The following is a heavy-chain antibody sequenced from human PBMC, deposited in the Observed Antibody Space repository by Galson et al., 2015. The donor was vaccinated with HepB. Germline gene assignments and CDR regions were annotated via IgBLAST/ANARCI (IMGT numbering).Heavy chain of an antibody. CDR1: GFTVSSNY. Sequence: SLRLSCAASGFTVSSNYMTWVRQAPGKGLEWVAVIWYDGSNKYYADSVKGRFTISRDNSKNTLYLQMNSLRAEDTAVYYCARGELPSYWGQGTLVTVSS. J-gene: IGHJ4*02. V-gene: IGHV3-33*08. D-gene: IGHD1-26*01. CDR3: ARGELPSY. CDR2: IWYDGSNK.